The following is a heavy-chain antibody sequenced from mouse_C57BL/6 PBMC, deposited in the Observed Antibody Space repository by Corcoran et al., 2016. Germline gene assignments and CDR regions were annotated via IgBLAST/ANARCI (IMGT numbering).Heavy chain of an antibody. CDR1: GYTFTTYG. CDR3: ARTRTWYFDV. CDR2: INTYSGVP. J-gene: IGHJ1*03. Sequence: QIQLVQSGPELKKPGETVKISCKASGYTFTTYGMSWVKQAPGKGLKWMGWINTYSGVPTYADDFKGRFAFSLETSASTAYLQINNLKNEDTATYFCARTRTWYFDVWGTGTTVTVSS. V-gene: IGHV9-3*01.